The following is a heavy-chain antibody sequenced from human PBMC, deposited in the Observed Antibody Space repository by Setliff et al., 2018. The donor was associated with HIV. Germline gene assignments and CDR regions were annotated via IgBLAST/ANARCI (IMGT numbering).Heavy chain of an antibody. CDR1: GYSVNTGFY. CDR3: ARDPNHYDNHGYFGTFDH. V-gene: IGHV4-38-2*02. J-gene: IGHJ4*02. Sequence: SETLSLTCSVSGYSVNTGFYWGWIRQSSGKGLEWIVSINGAGTTHYNPSLRNRVAVSLDISKNQLSLRLTSMTAADTATYFCARDPNHYDNHGYFGTFDHWGQGAKVTVS. CDR2: INGAGTT. D-gene: IGHD3-22*01.